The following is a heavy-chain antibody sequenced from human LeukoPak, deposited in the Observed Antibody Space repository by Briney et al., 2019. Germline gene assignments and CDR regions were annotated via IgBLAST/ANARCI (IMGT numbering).Heavy chain of an antibody. V-gene: IGHV3-23*01. J-gene: IGHJ4*02. CDR1: GFTFSSYT. CDR3: ARSEWELPSDC. CDR2: ISGSDDST. D-gene: IGHD1-26*01. Sequence: PRGSLRLSCAASGFTFSSYTMSWGRAALGEGREWVSPISGSDDSTYYEDSVKGRFGISRDNSKNALYLQMNSLRAEDTAVYYCARSEWELPSDCWGQGTLVTVSS.